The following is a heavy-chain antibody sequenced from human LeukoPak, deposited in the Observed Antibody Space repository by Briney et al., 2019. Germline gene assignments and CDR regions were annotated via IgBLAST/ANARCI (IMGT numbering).Heavy chain of an antibody. V-gene: IGHV3-23*01. Sequence: PGGSLRLPCVASGFTFSSYAMSWVRQAPGKGLEWVSAISGSGSSGGSTYYADSVKGRFTISRDNSKNTLYLQMNSLRAEDTAVYYCAKDRFWNDYGDYDAFDIWGQGTMVTVSS. CDR3: AKDRFWNDYGDYDAFDI. J-gene: IGHJ3*02. CDR1: GFTFSSYA. CDR2: ISGSGSSGGST. D-gene: IGHD4-17*01.